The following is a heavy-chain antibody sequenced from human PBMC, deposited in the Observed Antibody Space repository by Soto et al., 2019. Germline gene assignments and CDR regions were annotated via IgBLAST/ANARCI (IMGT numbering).Heavy chain of an antibody. CDR3: ASVRRSGYYDSVDAFDI. J-gene: IGHJ3*02. V-gene: IGHV3-33*01. Sequence: QVQLVESGGGVVQPGRSLRLSCAASGFTFSSYGMHWVRQAPGKGLEWVAVIWYDGSNKYYADSVKGRFTISRDNSKNTLYLQMNSLRAEDTAVYYCASVRRSGYYDSVDAFDIWGQGTMVTVSS. CDR2: IWYDGSNK. D-gene: IGHD3-22*01. CDR1: GFTFSSYG.